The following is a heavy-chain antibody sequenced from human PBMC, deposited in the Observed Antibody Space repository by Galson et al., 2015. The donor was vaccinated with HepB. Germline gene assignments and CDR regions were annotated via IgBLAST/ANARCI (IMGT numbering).Heavy chain of an antibody. Sequence: SLRLSCAASGFMFSTYGMAWVRQAPGKGLEYVASISDRGSSTDYAESVKGRFTISRDNSKNTLFLQMNSLRAEDTAVYYCAKGGGAARPPVYGFDIWGQGTMVIVSS. CDR3: AKGGGAARPPVYGFDI. V-gene: IGHV3-23*01. J-gene: IGHJ3*02. CDR2: ISDRGSST. D-gene: IGHD6-6*01. CDR1: GFMFSTYG.